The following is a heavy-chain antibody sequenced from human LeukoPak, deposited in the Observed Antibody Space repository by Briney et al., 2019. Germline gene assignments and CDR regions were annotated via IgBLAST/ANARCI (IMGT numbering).Heavy chain of an antibody. CDR1: GGSFSGYY. V-gene: IGHV4-38-2*01. Sequence: SETLSLTCAVYGGSFSGYYWGWIRQPPGKGLEWIGSIYHSGSTYYNPSLKSRVTISVDTSKNQFSLKLSSVTAADTAVYYCARAFEDFWSGYYYYYYYYMDVWGKGTTVTVSS. CDR3: ARAFEDFWSGYYYYYYYYMDV. CDR2: IYHSGST. J-gene: IGHJ6*03. D-gene: IGHD3-3*01.